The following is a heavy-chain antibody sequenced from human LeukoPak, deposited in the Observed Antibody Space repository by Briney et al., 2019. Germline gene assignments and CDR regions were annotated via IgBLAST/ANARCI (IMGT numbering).Heavy chain of an antibody. V-gene: IGHV3-11*04. CDR2: ISSSGTTV. CDR1: GFTFSDSY. D-gene: IGHD6-19*01. Sequence: GGSLRLSCAASGFTFSDSYMSWIRQAPGTGLEWVSWISSSGTTVYYADSVKGRFTISRDNAKNSLYLQMNSLRAGDTAVYYCARVWALAGNGFDYWGQGTLVTVSS. J-gene: IGHJ4*02. CDR3: ARVWALAGNGFDY.